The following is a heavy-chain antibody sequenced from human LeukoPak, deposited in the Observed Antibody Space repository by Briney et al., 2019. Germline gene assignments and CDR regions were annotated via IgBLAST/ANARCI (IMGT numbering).Heavy chain of an antibody. CDR2: TYYRSKWYN. CDR1: GDSVSSNSAA. D-gene: IGHD5-12*01. Sequence: SQTLSLTCAISGDSVSSNSAAWNWIRQSPSRGLEWLGRTYYRSKWYNDYAVSVKSRITINPDTSKNQFSLQLNSVTPEDTAVYYCARDSGYDSGLGFTKGFDYWGQGTLVTVSS. J-gene: IGHJ4*02. V-gene: IGHV6-1*01. CDR3: ARDSGYDSGLGFTKGFDY.